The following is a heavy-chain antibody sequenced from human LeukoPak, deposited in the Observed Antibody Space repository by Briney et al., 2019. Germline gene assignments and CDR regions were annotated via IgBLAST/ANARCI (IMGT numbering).Heavy chain of an antibody. D-gene: IGHD2-15*01. V-gene: IGHV3-66*01. CDR2: IYISGST. CDR3: VRDFSCSGGSCPLFDS. J-gene: IGHJ4*02. Sequence: PGGSLRLSCAASGFSVSNNYMTWVRQAPGKGLEWVSVIYISGSTYYADSVKGRFTISRDNSENTLYLQMSSLRAEDTAIYYCVRDFSCSGGSCPLFDSWGQGTLVTVSS. CDR1: GFSVSNNY.